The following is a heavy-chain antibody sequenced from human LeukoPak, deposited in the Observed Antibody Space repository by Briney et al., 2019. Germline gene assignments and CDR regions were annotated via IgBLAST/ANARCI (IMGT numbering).Heavy chain of an antibody. Sequence: GRSLRLSCAASGFTFSSYAMHWVRQAPGKGLEWVAVISYDGSNKYYADSVKGRFTISRDSSKNSLYLQMNSLRTEDTGFYYCAKDLGPRGVGATPQYWGQGTVVIVSS. CDR2: ISYDGSNK. D-gene: IGHD1-26*01. J-gene: IGHJ4*02. CDR3: AKDLGPRGVGATPQY. CDR1: GFTFSSYA. V-gene: IGHV3-30*04.